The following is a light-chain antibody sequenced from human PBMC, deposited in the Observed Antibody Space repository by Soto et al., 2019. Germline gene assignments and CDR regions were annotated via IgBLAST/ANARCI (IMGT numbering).Light chain of an antibody. CDR3: QHYNDYSWT. Sequence: DIHMTQSPSTVSASVGDRVTITCRASQSISIWVAWYQQKPGKAPNLLIYKTSSVESGVPSRFSGSGSGTEFPLTISGLQPDDFATYYCQHYNDYSWTFGQGTKVEI. V-gene: IGKV1-5*03. J-gene: IGKJ1*01. CDR2: KTS. CDR1: QSISIW.